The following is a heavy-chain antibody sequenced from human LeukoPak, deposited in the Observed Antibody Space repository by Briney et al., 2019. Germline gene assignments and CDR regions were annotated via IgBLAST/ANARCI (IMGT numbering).Heavy chain of an antibody. Sequence: GGSLRLSCAASGFTFSSCAMSWVRQAPGKGLEWVSSILGGGVNIQYAVSVKGRFTISRDNSNNTLHLQMNSLRVEDTAVYYCAKEFFGSGNYFNGVFDSWGQGALVTVSS. D-gene: IGHD3-10*01. J-gene: IGHJ4*02. CDR1: GFTFSSCA. V-gene: IGHV3-23*01. CDR2: ILGGGVNI. CDR3: AKEFFGSGNYFNGVFDS.